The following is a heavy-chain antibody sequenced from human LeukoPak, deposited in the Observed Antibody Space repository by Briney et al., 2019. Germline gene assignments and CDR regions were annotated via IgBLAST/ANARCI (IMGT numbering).Heavy chain of an antibody. CDR2: IYYSGST. V-gene: IGHV4-61*05. CDR1: GGSISSSSYY. Sequence: PSETLSLTCTVSGGSISSSSYYWGWIRQPPGKGLEWIGYIYYSGSTNYNPSLKSRVTISVDTSKNQFSLKLSSVTAADTAVYYCARLQWIQLYWYFDLWGRGTLVTVSS. CDR3: ARLQWIQLYWYFDL. D-gene: IGHD5-18*01. J-gene: IGHJ2*01.